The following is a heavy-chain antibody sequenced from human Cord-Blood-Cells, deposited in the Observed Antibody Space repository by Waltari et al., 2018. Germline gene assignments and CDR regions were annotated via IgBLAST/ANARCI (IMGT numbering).Heavy chain of an antibody. J-gene: IGHJ3*02. CDR1: GGSISSYY. D-gene: IGHD3-10*01. V-gene: IGHV4-59*01. CDR2: IYYSGST. CDR3: ARHDGSGSYFVAFDI. Sequence: QVQLQESGPGLVKPSETLSLTCTVSGGSISSYYWSWIRQPPGKGLEWIGYIYYSGSTNSNPSLKSRVPISVDTSKNQFSLKLSSVTAADTAVYYCARHDGSGSYFVAFDIWGQGTMVTVSS.